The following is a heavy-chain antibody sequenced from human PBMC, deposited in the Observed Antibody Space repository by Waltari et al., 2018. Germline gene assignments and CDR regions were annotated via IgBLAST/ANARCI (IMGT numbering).Heavy chain of an antibody. CDR1: GYTFTDYY. Sequence: EVQLVQSGAEVKMPGATVKGSCEASGYTFTDYYTHWLQQAPGKGPEWMVRFYPDDDSTIFAPRFQGRITLTADTSTDTGHMELTSLSPEDTAVDYCARGPVGAAIWFDLWGQGTLVTVSS. CDR3: ARGPVGAAIWFDL. CDR2: FYPDDDST. D-gene: IGHD1-26*01. V-gene: IGHV1-69-2*01. J-gene: IGHJ5*02.